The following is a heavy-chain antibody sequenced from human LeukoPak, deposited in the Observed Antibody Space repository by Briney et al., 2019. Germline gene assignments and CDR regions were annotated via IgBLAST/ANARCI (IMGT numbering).Heavy chain of an antibody. CDR2: IKEGGSET. CDR3: ARGGSRGSFDN. J-gene: IGHJ4*02. Sequence: GGSLRLSCAASGFTFSNYAVSWVRQAPGKGLEWVAHIKEGGSETYYVDSVKGRFTISRDNAKSSLYLQMNGLRVEDTAIYYCARGGSRGSFDNWGQGALVTVSS. D-gene: IGHD1-26*01. V-gene: IGHV3-7*04. CDR1: GFTFSNYA.